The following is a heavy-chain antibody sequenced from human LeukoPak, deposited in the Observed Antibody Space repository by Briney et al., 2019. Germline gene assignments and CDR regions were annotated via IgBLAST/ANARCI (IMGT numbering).Heavy chain of an antibody. V-gene: IGHV1-18*01. J-gene: IGHJ5*02. CDR1: GYTFTIYG. CDR2: ISAYNGNK. D-gene: IGHD1-7*01. Sequence: ASVPVSCKASGYTFTIYGISWVRQAPGQGLEWMGWISAYNGNKNYAQKLQGRVTMTTDTSTSTAYMELRSLRSDDTAVYYCAREGTTRNTNGFDPWGQGTLVTVSS. CDR3: AREGTTRNTNGFDP.